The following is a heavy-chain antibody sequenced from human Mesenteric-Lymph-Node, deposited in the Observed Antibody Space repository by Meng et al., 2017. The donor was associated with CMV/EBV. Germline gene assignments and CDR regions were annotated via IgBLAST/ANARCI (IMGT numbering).Heavy chain of an antibody. CDR3: ARGSDIPVNNY. J-gene: IGHJ4*02. CDR1: GGSFSGYY. CDR2: INHSGVP. V-gene: IGHV4-34*01. Sequence: QVQIQQWGAGLLKPSETLSLTGAVYGGSFSGYYWSWIRQPPGKGLEWIGEINHSGVPNYNPSLKSRVTISLDRSKNQFSLKLSSVTAEDTAVYYCARGSDIPVNNYWGQGSLVTVSS. D-gene: IGHD2-15*01.